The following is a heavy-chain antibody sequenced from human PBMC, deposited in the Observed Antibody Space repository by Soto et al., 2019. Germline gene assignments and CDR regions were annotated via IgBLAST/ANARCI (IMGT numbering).Heavy chain of an antibody. J-gene: IGHJ6*01. CDR3: ARDPSHCSSTSCYYYYYYGMDV. Sequence: QVQLVESGGGVVQPGRSLRLSCAASGFTFSSYAMHWVRQAPGKGLEWVAVISYDGSNKYYADSVKGRFTISRDNSKNTLYLQMNSLRAEDTAVYYCARDPSHCSSTSCYYYYYYGMDVW. CDR1: GFTFSSYA. D-gene: IGHD2-2*01. CDR2: ISYDGSNK. V-gene: IGHV3-30-3*01.